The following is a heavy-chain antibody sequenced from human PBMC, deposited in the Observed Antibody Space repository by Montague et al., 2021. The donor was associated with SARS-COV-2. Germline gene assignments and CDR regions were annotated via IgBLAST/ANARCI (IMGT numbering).Heavy chain of an antibody. CDR3: AGFAYRLLFIGSYYGMDV. CDR2: ISYSGST. D-gene: IGHD2-2*01. Sequence: SETLSLTCAVYGGSFSGYYWSWIRQPPGKGLEWIGEISYSGSTNYNPSLKSRVTISIDTSKNQFSLQLSSVTAADTAVYYCAGFAYRLLFIGSYYGMDVWGQGTTVTVSS. CDR1: GGSFSGYY. V-gene: IGHV4-34*01. J-gene: IGHJ6*02.